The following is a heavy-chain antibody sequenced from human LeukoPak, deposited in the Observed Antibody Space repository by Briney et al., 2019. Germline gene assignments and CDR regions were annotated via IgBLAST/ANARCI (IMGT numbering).Heavy chain of an antibody. CDR1: RVSISIHY. J-gene: IGHJ6*03. D-gene: IGHD3-22*01. CDR3: ARDYYYDSSGYETNPYYYYYMDV. CDR2: IYYSGST. Sequence: SETPSLTCTVSRVSISIHYWSSIRQPPRKRLERIGYIYYSGSTNYTPSPKSRVTISVDTSKNQFSLKLSSVTAADTAVYYCARDYYYDSSGYETNPYYYYYMDVWGKGTTVTVSS. V-gene: IGHV4-59*11.